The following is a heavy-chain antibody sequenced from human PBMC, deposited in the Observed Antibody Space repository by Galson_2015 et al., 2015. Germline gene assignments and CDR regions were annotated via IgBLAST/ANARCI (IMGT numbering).Heavy chain of an antibody. Sequence: SLRLSCAASGFTFSSYNMNWVRQAPGKGLEWVSSINSSSSYIYSADSVKGRFTISRDNAKNSLYLQMNSLRAEDTAVYYCARDYYDFWSGYSNDNYYGMEVWGQGTTVTVSS. V-gene: IGHV3-21*01. CDR3: ARDYYDFWSGYSNDNYYGMEV. CDR1: GFTFSSYN. D-gene: IGHD3-3*01. J-gene: IGHJ6*02. CDR2: INSSSSYI.